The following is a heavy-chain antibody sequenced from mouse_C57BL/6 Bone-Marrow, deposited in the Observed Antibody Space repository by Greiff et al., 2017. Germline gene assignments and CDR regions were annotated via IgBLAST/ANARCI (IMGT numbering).Heavy chain of an antibody. CDR1: GFTFSDYG. Sequence: EVKLVESGGGLVKPGGSLKLSCAASGFTFSDYGMNWVRQAPEKGLEWVAYISSGSSTIYYADTVKGRFTISRDNAKNTLFLQMTSLRSEDTAMYYCARLFAYWGQGTLVTVSA. V-gene: IGHV5-17*01. CDR3: ARLFAY. CDR2: ISSGSSTI. J-gene: IGHJ3*01.